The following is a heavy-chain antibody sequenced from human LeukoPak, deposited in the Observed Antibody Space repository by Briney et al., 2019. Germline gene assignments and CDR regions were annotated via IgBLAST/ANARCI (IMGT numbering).Heavy chain of an antibody. CDR1: GFTFSNAS. CDR2: IKSKTDGGTT. D-gene: IGHD3-16*02. CDR3: TTVRTITFGGVIAVYYFDY. J-gene: IGHJ4*02. Sequence: GGSLRLSCAASGFTFSNASMSWVRQAPGKGLEWVGRIKSKTDGGTTDYAAPVKGRFTISRDDSKNTLYLQMNSLKTEDTAVYYCTTVRTITFGGVIAVYYFDYWGQGTLVTVSS. V-gene: IGHV3-15*01.